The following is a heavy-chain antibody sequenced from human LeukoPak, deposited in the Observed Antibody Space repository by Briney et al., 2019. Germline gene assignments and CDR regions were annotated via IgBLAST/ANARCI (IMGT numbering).Heavy chain of an antibody. CDR2: INPNSGGT. Sequence: ASVKVSCKASGYTFTGYYMHWVRQAPGQGLEWMGWINPNSGGTNYAQKLQGRVTMTRDTSISTAYMELRSLRSDDTAVYYCARASGCSSTSCSGNWFDPWGQGTLVTVSS. J-gene: IGHJ5*02. D-gene: IGHD2-2*01. CDR1: GYTFTGYY. CDR3: ARASGCSSTSCSGNWFDP. V-gene: IGHV1-2*02.